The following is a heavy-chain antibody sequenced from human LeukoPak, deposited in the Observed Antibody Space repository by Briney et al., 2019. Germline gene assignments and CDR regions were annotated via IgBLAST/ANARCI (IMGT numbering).Heavy chain of an antibody. D-gene: IGHD3-10*01. J-gene: IGHJ4*02. Sequence: GGSLRLSCAASGFTFSDYYMSWIRQAPGKGLEWVSYVSGSGSSLYYADSVKGRFTISRDNAKKSVHLQMDSLRAEDTAVYYCARDLYGSGSYSHFDSWGQGTLVTVSS. CDR1: GFTFSDYY. CDR2: VSGSGSSL. CDR3: ARDLYGSGSYSHFDS. V-gene: IGHV3-11*01.